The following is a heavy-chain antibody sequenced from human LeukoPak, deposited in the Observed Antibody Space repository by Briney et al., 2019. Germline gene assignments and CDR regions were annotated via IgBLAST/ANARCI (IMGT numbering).Heavy chain of an antibody. Sequence: SGTLSLTCAVSGGSISSNNWWSWVRQPPGKGLEWIGEIYHSGSTNYNPSLKSRVTISMDKSKNQFSLKLSSVIAADTAVYYCARRTAITLDAFDIWGQGTMVTVSS. CDR1: GGSISSNNW. J-gene: IGHJ3*02. CDR2: IYHSGST. D-gene: IGHD5-12*01. CDR3: ARRTAITLDAFDI. V-gene: IGHV4-4*02.